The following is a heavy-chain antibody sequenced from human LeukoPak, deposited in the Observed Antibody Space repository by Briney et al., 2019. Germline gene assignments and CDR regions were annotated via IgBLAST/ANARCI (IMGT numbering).Heavy chain of an antibody. CDR3: ARELGRGGSAFDV. D-gene: IGHD3-16*01. J-gene: IGHJ3*01. CDR2: IDPERSVA. CDR1: GFSLSKHW. Sequence: TGGSLRLSCEASGFSLSKHWMHGVRQAPGKGLVWVAHIDPERSVANYGDCVKGRFTISRDNAKNTLYLQMDSLRAEDTAVYYCARELGRGGSAFDVWGQGTMVTVSS. V-gene: IGHV3-74*01.